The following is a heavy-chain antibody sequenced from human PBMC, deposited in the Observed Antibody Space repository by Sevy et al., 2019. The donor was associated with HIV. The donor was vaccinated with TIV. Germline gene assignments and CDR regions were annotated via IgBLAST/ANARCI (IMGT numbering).Heavy chain of an antibody. CDR1: GYTLTELS. Sequence: ASVKVSCKVSGYTLTELSMHWVRQAPGKGLEWMGGFDPEDGETIYAQKFQGRVTMTEDTSTDTAYMELSSLRSEDTAVYYCATGVILGVAPGPWGHGTLVTVSS. CDR3: ATGVILGVAPGP. V-gene: IGHV1-24*01. D-gene: IGHD3-3*01. CDR2: FDPEDGET. J-gene: IGHJ5*02.